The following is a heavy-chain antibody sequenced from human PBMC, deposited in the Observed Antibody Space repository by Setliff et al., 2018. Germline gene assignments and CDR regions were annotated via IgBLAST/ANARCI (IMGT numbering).Heavy chain of an antibody. CDR3: ARALGATITHFDY. Sequence: SVKVSRKASGGTFSSYAISWVRQAPGQGLAWMGGIIPIFGTANYAQKFQGWVTMTRDTSISTAYMELSRLRSDDTAVYYCARALGATITHFDYWGQGTLVTVSS. D-gene: IGHD1-26*01. J-gene: IGHJ4*02. V-gene: IGHV1-69*05. CDR2: IIPIFGTA. CDR1: GGTFSSYA.